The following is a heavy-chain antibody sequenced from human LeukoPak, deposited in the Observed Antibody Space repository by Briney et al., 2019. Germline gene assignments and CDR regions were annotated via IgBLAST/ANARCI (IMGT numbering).Heavy chain of an antibody. CDR1: GYTFTGHY. Sequence: ASVKVSCKASGYTFTGHYMHWVRQAPAQGLEWMGRINPNSGGTNYAQKFQGRVTMTRDTSISTAYMELSRLRSDDTAVYYCARVVYYYASSGYEYWGQGTLVTVSS. J-gene: IGHJ4*02. CDR2: INPNSGGT. V-gene: IGHV1-2*06. D-gene: IGHD3-22*01. CDR3: ARVVYYYASSGYEY.